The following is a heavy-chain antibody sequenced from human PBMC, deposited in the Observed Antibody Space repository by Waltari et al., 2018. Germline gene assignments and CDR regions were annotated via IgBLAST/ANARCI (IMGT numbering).Heavy chain of an antibody. CDR3: ARDGSPAASPHYYYYYIDV. CDR1: GFIFTAYY. CDR2: INPQNGGT. J-gene: IGHJ6*03. Sequence: QAHLLQSGAEVKRPGASLRVSCEASGFIFTAYYLHWVRQAPGQGLEWMGRINPQNGGTNYAQKVQGTGIMTRDMSGTTIYMDLRSRGSAAPAIYYCARDGSPAASPHYYYYYIDVGGNGATVTISS. D-gene: IGHD2-2*01. V-gene: IGHV1-2*02.